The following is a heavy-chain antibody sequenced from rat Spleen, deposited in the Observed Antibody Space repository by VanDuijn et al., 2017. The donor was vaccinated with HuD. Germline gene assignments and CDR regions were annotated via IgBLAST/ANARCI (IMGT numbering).Heavy chain of an antibody. V-gene: IGHV5S10*01. CDR1: GFTFSDYN. Sequence: EVQLVESGGGLVQPGNSLKLSCAASGFTFSDYNMAWVRQAPKKGLEWVATIIYDGSRTYYRDSVKGRFTISRDDAKSTLYLQMDSLRSEDTATYYCARRGYRYNYFDYWGQGVMVTVSS. D-gene: IGHD1-5*01. CDR3: ARRGYRYNYFDY. J-gene: IGHJ2*01. CDR2: IIYDGSRT.